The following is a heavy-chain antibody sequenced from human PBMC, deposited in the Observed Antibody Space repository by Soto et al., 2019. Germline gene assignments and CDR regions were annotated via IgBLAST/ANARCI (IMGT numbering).Heavy chain of an antibody. V-gene: IGHV3-11*01. D-gene: IGHD4-17*01. CDR2: ISSSGTTM. CDR3: ATRSTRATFFDY. J-gene: IGHJ4*02. Sequence: QVQLVESGGGLVKPGGSLRLSCAASGFTFSDYYMSWIRQAPGKGLEWVSYISSSGTTMYYADSVKGRFTISRDNAKNSLSLQMNSLRAEGTAVYYCATRSTRATFFDYWGQGTLVPVSS. CDR1: GFTFSDYY.